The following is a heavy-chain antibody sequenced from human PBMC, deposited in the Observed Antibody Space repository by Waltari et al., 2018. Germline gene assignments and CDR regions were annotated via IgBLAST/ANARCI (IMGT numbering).Heavy chain of an antibody. CDR1: GYTFTSYA. CDR2: INAGNGNT. V-gene: IGHV1-3*01. Sequence: QVQLVQSGAEVKKPGASVKVSCKASGYTFTSYAMHWVRQAPGQRLEWMGWINAGNGNTKYSQKFQGRVTITRDTSASTAYMELSSLRSEDTAVYYCARVVNWYNWNYGLGYWGQGTLVTVSS. D-gene: IGHD1-7*01. CDR3: ARVVNWYNWNYGLGY. J-gene: IGHJ4*02.